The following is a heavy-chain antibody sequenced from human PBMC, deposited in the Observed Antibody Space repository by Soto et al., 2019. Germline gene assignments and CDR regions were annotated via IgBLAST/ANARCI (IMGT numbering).Heavy chain of an antibody. CDR2: IVVGSGNT. CDR1: GFTFTSSA. Sequence: QMQLVQSGPEVKKPGTSVKVSCKASGFTFTSSAVQWVRQARGQRLEWIGWIVVGSGNTNYAQKFQERVTITRDMSTSTAYMELSSLRSEDTAVDYCAAFTGGYSDYDRHWYFDLWGRGTLVTVSS. CDR3: AAFTGGYSDYDRHWYFDL. V-gene: IGHV1-58*01. J-gene: IGHJ2*01. D-gene: IGHD5-12*01.